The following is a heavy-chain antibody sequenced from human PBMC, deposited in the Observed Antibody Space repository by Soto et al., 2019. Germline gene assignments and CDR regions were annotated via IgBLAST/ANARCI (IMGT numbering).Heavy chain of an antibody. CDR3: QQLSGEEYWYFDL. V-gene: IGHV5-10-1*01. CDR1: GYSFRSYW. J-gene: IGHJ2*01. Sequence: GESLKISCKTSGYSFRSYWIGWVRQMPGKGLEWMGRIDPSDSYTNYSPSFQGHVTISADKSISTAYLQWSSLKASDTAMYYCQQLSGEEYWYFDLWGRGTLVTVSS. D-gene: IGHD6-13*01. CDR2: IDPSDSYT.